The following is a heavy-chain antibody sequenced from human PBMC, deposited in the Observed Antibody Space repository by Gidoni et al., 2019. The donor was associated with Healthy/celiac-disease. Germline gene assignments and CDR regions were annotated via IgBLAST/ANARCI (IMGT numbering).Heavy chain of an antibody. D-gene: IGHD1-26*01. CDR3: AKEGGAGLLPAICFDY. CDR2: ISYEGGKK. V-gene: IGHV3-30*18. CDR1: GFPFSSYG. Sequence: QVQLVESGGGVVQPGRSLRLSCAASGFPFSSYGMHWVRQAPGKGLEWGEFISYEGGKKYYADSVKGRLPISRDNSKNTLYLKMNSLRAEDTAVYYCAKEGGAGLLPAICFDYWGQGTLVTVSS. J-gene: IGHJ4*02.